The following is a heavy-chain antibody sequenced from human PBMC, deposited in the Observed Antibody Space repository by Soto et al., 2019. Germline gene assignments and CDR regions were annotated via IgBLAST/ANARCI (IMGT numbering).Heavy chain of an antibody. D-gene: IGHD3-3*01. Sequence: ASVKVSCKASGYTFTSYYMHWVRQAPGQGLEWMGWINPNSGGTNYAQKFQGWVTMTRDTSISTAYMELSRLRSDDTAVYYCARGGGIGYYDFWSGYYTGICWFDPWGQGTLVTVSS. CDR1: GYTFTSYY. J-gene: IGHJ5*02. V-gene: IGHV1-2*04. CDR2: INPNSGGT. CDR3: ARGGGIGYYDFWSGYYTGICWFDP.